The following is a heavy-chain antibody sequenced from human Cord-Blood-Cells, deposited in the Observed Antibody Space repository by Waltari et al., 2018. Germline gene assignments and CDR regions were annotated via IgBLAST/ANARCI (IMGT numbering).Heavy chain of an antibody. V-gene: IGHV3-53*01. J-gene: IGHJ3*02. D-gene: IGHD5-12*01. Sequence: MSWVRQAPGKGLEWVSVIYSGGSTYYADSVKGRFTISRDNSKNTLYLQMNSLRAEDTAVYYCARGYSGYDYAFDIWGQGTMVTVSS. CDR3: ARGYSGYDYAFDI. CDR2: IYSGGST.